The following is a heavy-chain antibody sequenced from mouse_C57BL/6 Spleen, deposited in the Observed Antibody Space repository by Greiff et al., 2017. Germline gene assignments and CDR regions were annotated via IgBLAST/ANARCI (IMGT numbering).Heavy chain of an antibody. D-gene: IGHD2-4*01. V-gene: IGHV5-9-1*02. CDR3: TRNDYSYAMDY. CDR1: GFTFSSYA. Sequence: EVQVEESGEGLVKPGGSLKLSCAASGFTFSSYAMSWVRQTPEQRLEWVAYISSGGDYIYYADTVKGRFTISRDNARNTLYLQMSSLKSEDTAMYYCTRNDYSYAMDYWGQGTSVTVSS. CDR2: ISSGGDYI. J-gene: IGHJ4*01.